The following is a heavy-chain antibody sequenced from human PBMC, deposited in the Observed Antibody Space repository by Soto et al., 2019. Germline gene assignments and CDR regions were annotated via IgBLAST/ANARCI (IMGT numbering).Heavy chain of an antibody. V-gene: IGHV3-7*05. D-gene: IGHD5-12*01. J-gene: IGHJ6*02. CDR2: IKQDGNEK. CDR1: GFTFSSYW. Sequence: GGSLRLSCAASGFTFSSYWMSWVRQAPGKGLEWVANIKQDGNEKYYVDSVKGRFTISRDNAKNSLYLQMNSLRAEDTAVFYCARDQLRRDGYNWDVWGQGTTVTVSS. CDR3: ARDQLRRDGYNWDV.